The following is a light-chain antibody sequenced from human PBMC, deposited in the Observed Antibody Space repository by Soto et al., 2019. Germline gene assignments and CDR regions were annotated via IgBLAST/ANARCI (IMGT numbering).Light chain of an antibody. J-gene: IGLJ3*02. Sequence: QSALTQPASVSGSPGQSITISCTGTSSDIGAYNYVSWYQQHPGRAPKLMIYEVTKRPSGVSYRFSGSKSGYTASLTISGLQAEDEADYYCSSYTSSATWVFGRGTKLTVL. CDR3: SSYTSSATWV. CDR1: SSDIGAYNY. CDR2: EVT. V-gene: IGLV2-14*01.